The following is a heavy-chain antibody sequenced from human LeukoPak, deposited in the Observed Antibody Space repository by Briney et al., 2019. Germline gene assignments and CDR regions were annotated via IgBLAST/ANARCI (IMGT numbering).Heavy chain of an antibody. CDR1: GFTFNTYR. CDR2: ISSSSRYI. D-gene: IGHD4-11*01. CDR3: ARDREYTDYLDNCFDP. Sequence: PGGSLSLSCAASGFTFNTYRMNWVPQTPGKGLEWVSSISSSSRYIYYADSVKGRFTISRDNAKNSLYLQMNSLRAEDTAVYYCARDREYTDYLDNCFDPWGQGTLVTVSS. J-gene: IGHJ5*02. V-gene: IGHV3-21*01.